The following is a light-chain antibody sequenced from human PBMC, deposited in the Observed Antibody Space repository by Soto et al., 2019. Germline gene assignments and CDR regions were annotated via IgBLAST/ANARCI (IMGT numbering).Light chain of an antibody. Sequence: DIQMTQSPSTLSASVGDRLTITCRASQSISSWVAWYQQKPGKAPKLLIYDASTLESGVPSRFSGSGSGTEFTLTISSLQPDDFATYYCQQYSSYWTFGQGTKVEIK. CDR1: QSISSW. CDR3: QQYSSYWT. V-gene: IGKV1-5*01. CDR2: DAS. J-gene: IGKJ1*01.